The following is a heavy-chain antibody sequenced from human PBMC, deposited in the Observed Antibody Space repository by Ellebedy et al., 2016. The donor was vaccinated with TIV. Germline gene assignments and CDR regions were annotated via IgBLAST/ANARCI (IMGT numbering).Heavy chain of an antibody. Sequence: SETLSLTCTVSGVSINNTSFFWAWVRQPPGKGLEWIGSVYYSGSSYSIPSLKSRVSMSVDPSKNHFSLKLPSVTAADTAVYYCARDAWFGEYYMDVWGKGTTVTVSS. D-gene: IGHD3-10*01. V-gene: IGHV4-39*07. J-gene: IGHJ6*03. CDR1: GVSINNTSFF. CDR3: ARDAWFGEYYMDV. CDR2: VYYSGSS.